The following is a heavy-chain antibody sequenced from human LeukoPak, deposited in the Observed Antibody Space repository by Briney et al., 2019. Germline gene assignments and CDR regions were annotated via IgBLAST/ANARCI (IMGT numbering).Heavy chain of an antibody. CDR3: ARSYYYDSSGYTLFDD. V-gene: IGHV4-59*11. Sequence: PSETLSLTCTVSGGSINNHYWSWIRLPPGKGLEWIGSIYYSGSTNYNPSLKSRVTISVDTSKNQFSLKLSSVTAADTAVYYCARSYYYDSSGYTLFDDWGQGTLVTVSS. CDR1: GGSINNHY. CDR2: IYYSGST. J-gene: IGHJ4*02. D-gene: IGHD3-22*01.